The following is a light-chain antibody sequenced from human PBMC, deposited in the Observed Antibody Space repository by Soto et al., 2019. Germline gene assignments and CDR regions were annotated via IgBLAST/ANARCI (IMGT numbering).Light chain of an antibody. CDR3: CAYAGSSTFVV. CDR2: EDS. CDR1: SSDIGSYNL. J-gene: IGLJ2*01. V-gene: IGLV2-23*02. Sequence: QSALTQPASVSGSPGQSITISCTGSSSDIGSYNLVSWYQHHPGEAPKLMIYEDSRRPSGVSNRFFGSKSGNTASLTISGLQGEDEADYYCCAYAGSSTFVVFGGGTKLTVL.